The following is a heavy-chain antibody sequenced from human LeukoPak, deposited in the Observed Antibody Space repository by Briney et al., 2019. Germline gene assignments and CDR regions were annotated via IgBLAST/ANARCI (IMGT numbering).Heavy chain of an antibody. Sequence: GASVKVSCKASGGTFSSYAISWVRQAPGQGLEWMGGIIPIFGTANYAQKFQGRVTITTDESTSTAYMELSSLRSEDTAVYYCARGELLYADYYYTDVWGKGTTVTVSS. J-gene: IGHJ6*03. V-gene: IGHV1-69*05. D-gene: IGHD2-2*02. CDR1: GGTFSSYA. CDR2: IIPIFGTA. CDR3: ARGELLYADYYYTDV.